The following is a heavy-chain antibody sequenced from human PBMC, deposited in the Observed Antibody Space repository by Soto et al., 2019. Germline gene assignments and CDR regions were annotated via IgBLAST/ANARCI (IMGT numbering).Heavy chain of an antibody. V-gene: IGHV4-59*01. CDR2: IYYSGST. CDR1: GGSISSYY. Sequence: PSETLSLTCTVSGGSISSYYWSWIRQPPGKGLEWIGYIYYSGSTNYNPSLKSRVTISVDTSKNQFSLKLSSVTAADTAVYYCARGSPYDYVWGSYRYNWFDPWGQGTLVTVS. CDR3: ARGSPYDYVWGSYRYNWFDP. J-gene: IGHJ5*02. D-gene: IGHD3-16*02.